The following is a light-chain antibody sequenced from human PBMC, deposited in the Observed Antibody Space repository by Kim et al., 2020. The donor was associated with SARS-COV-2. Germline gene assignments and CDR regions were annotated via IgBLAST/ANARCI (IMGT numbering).Light chain of an antibody. V-gene: IGKV1-27*01. J-gene: IGKJ1*01. CDR3: QKCDSAPWT. Sequence: SVGARVTITFRASQDISNYLAWFQLKPGKAPKLLIYAESALQPGVPSRFSGSGSGTDFTLTVTSLQPEDVATYYCQKCDSAPWTFGQGTKVDIK. CDR1: QDISNY. CDR2: AES.